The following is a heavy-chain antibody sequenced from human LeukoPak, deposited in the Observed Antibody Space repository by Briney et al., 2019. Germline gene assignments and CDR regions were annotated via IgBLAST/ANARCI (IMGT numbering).Heavy chain of an antibody. J-gene: IGHJ4*02. CDR1: GDSLSTSSYY. V-gene: IGHV4-39*01. CDR3: ARSYYYDYRQIDY. Sequence: SETPSLTCTVSGDSLSTSSYYWGWIRQPPGKGLEWLGSIYYSGSTYYNPSLKSRVTISVDTSKNQFSLNLYSVTAADTAVFYCARSYYYDYRQIDYWGQGTLVTVSS. CDR2: IYYSGST. D-gene: IGHD3-22*01.